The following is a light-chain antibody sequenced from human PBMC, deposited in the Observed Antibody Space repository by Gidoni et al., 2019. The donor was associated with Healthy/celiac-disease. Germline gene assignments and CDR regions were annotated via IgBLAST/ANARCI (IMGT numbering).Light chain of an antibody. V-gene: IGKV3-11*01. J-gene: IGKJ2*01. CDR3: QQRSNWPPT. CDR2: DAS. CDR1: QSVSSY. Sequence: ELVLPQSPATLSLSPGERATLSCRASQSVSSYLAGYQQKPGQAPRLLIYDASNRATGIPARFSGSGSGTDFTLTISSLEPEDCAVYYCQQRSNWPPTFGQGTKLEIK.